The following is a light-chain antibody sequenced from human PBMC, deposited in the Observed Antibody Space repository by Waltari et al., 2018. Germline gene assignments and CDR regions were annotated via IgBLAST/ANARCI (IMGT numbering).Light chain of an antibody. CDR2: DND. CDR1: SSNIGSNT. J-gene: IGLJ3*02. CDR3: AAWDDSLNGFWV. V-gene: IGLV1-44*01. Sequence: QSVLTQPPSASGTPGQRVTISCPGSSSNIGSNTVNWSQQLPGTTPKLLIYDNDQRPSGVPDRFSGSKSGTSASLAISGLQSEDESDYYCAAWDDSLNGFWVFGGGTKLTVL.